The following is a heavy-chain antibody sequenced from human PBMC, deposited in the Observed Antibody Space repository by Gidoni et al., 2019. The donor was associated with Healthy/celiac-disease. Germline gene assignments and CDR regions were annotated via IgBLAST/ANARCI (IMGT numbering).Heavy chain of an antibody. D-gene: IGHD6-19*01. CDR1: GGSISTYS. Sequence: QVQLQASGPGLVKPSETLSLTCPVSGGSISTYSWSWIRQPPGKGLEWIGYIYYSGSTNYNPSLNSRVTISVDTSKNQFSLRLSSVTAADTAVYYCARDPSSGYNYFDYWGQGTLVTVSS. CDR3: ARDPSSGYNYFDY. J-gene: IGHJ4*02. CDR2: IYYSGST. V-gene: IGHV4-59*01.